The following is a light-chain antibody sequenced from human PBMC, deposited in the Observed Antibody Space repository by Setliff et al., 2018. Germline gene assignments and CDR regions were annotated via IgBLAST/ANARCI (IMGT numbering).Light chain of an antibody. CDR3: SSYTSGSTLYV. V-gene: IGLV2-14*01. CDR1: SSDVGYYNY. J-gene: IGLJ1*01. CDR2: EVS. Sequence: QSALTQPASVSGSPGQSITISCTGTSSDVGYYNYVSWYQHHPAKAPKLMIYEVSNRPSGVSNHFSGSKSGNTASLTISGLQAEDEADYYCSSYTSGSTLYVFGTGTKVTVL.